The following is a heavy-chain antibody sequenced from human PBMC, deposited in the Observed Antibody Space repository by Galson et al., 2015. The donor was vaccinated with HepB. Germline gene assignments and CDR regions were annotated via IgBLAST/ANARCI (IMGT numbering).Heavy chain of an antibody. Sequence: SVKVSCKASGYTFTDFGISWVRQAPGQGLEWMGWISPYNGNTNYAQYLQGRVSATADTSTSTAYMKLRSLRSDDTAVYYCARVKYCSSTICYWNYYYYMDVWGKGTTVSVSS. CDR1: GYTFTDFG. V-gene: IGHV1-18*01. J-gene: IGHJ6*03. CDR3: ARVKYCSSTICYWNYYYYMDV. CDR2: ISPYNGNT. D-gene: IGHD2-2*01.